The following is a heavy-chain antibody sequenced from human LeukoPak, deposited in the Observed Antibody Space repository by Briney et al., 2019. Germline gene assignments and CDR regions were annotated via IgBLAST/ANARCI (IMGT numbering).Heavy chain of an antibody. D-gene: IGHD3-3*01. J-gene: IGHJ5*02. Sequence: ASVKVSCKASGYTFTGYYMHWVRQAPGQGLEWMGWINPNSGGTNYARKFQGRVTMTRNTSISTAYMELSSLRSEDTAVYYCARGAYYDFWSGYQNWFDPWGQGTLVTVSS. CDR1: GYTFTGYY. V-gene: IGHV1-2*02. CDR2: INPNSGGT. CDR3: ARGAYYDFWSGYQNWFDP.